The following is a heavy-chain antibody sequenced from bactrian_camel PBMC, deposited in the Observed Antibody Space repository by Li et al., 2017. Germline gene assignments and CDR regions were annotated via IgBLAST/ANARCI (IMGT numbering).Heavy chain of an antibody. Sequence: VQLVESGGGSVQPGGSLLLSCAASGFTFSDYTMTWVRQAPGKGLEWVSDINSSGRNTNYADSVKGRFIISRDNAKNTLYLQMNSLKPEDTAMYYCVADRVAQWWQLERAVCFVLTLVTGAWGPRSPSP. CDR2: INSSGRNT. V-gene: IGHV3S42*01. CDR1: GFTFSDYT. D-gene: IGHD8*01. CDR3: VADRVAQWWQLERAVCFVLTLVT. J-gene: IGHJ6*01.